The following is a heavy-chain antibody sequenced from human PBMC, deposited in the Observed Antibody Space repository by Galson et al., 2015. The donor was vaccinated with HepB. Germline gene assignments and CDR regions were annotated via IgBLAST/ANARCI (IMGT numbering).Heavy chain of an antibody. Sequence: ETLSLTCTVSGGSISSSSYYWGWIRQPPGKGLEWIGSIYYSGSTYYNPSLKSRVTISVDTSKNQFSLKLSSVTAADTAVYYCASTDYGGKGGDWFDPWGQGTLVTVSS. J-gene: IGHJ5*02. CDR1: GGSISSSSYY. D-gene: IGHD4-23*01. V-gene: IGHV4-39*01. CDR2: IYYSGST. CDR3: ASTDYGGKGGDWFDP.